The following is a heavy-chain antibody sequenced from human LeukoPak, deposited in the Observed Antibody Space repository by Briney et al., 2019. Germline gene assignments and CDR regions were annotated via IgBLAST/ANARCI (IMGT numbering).Heavy chain of an antibody. V-gene: IGHV4-31*03. D-gene: IGHD4-23*01. CDR3: ARVKGYGGGLGIDY. J-gene: IGHJ4*02. Sequence: SETLSLTCTVSGGSISSGGYYWSWIRQHPGKGLEWIGYIDYSGSTYYNPSLKSRVTISVDTSKNQFSLKLSSVTAADTAVYYCARVKGYGGGLGIDYWGQGTLVTVSS. CDR2: IDYSGST. CDR1: GGSISSGGYY.